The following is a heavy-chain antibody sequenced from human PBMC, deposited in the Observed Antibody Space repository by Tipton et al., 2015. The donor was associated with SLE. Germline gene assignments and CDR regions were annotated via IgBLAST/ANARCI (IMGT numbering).Heavy chain of an antibody. V-gene: IGHV4-39*07. CDR1: GGSISSSSYS. J-gene: IGHJ4*02. Sequence: TLSLTCTVSGGSISSSSYSWGWIRQPPGKGLEWIGTIYFSGTSYYNPSLQSRVIISVDTSKNQFSLKLSSVTAADTAFYYCAREPRSGYHDYWGQGTLVIVSS. CDR2: IYFSGTS. D-gene: IGHD3-3*01. CDR3: AREPRSGYHDY.